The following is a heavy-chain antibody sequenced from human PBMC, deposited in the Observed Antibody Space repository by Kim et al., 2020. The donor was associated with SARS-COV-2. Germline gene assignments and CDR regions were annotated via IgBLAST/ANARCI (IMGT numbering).Heavy chain of an antibody. D-gene: IGHD2-15*01. J-gene: IGHJ5*02. V-gene: IGHV5-10-1*01. CDR1: GYSFTSYW. CDR3: ARQYCSGGSCYYGGGWFDP. Sequence: GESLQISCKGSGYSFTSYWISWVRQMPGKGLEWMGRIDPSDSYTNYSPSFQGHVTIAADKSISTAYLQWSSLKASDTAVYYCARQYCSGGSCYYGGGWFDPWGQGTLVTVSS. CDR2: IDPSDSYT.